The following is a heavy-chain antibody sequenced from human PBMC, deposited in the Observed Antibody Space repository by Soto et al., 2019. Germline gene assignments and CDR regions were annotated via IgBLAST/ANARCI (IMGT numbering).Heavy chain of an antibody. J-gene: IGHJ4*02. CDR1: GFTFSSXX. V-gene: IGHV3-30*03. CDR2: ISYDGSNK. CDR3: XXXXXXXXXXXPYDY. Sequence: QVQLVESGGGVVQPGRSLRLSCAASGFTFSSXXXXXXXXXXXXXXXXVAVISYDGSNKYYADSVKGRFTISRDNSKXXXXXXXXXXXXXXXXXXXXXXXXXXXXXXXPYDYWGQGTLVTVSS.